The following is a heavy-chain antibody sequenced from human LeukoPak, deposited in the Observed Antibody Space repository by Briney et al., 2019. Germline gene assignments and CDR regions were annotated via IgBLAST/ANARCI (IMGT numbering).Heavy chain of an antibody. V-gene: IGHV3-33*01. CDR2: IWYDGSNK. D-gene: IGHD3-22*01. CDR1: GFTLSIYD. J-gene: IGHJ6*02. CDR3: ARGFVSGYSSTYGMDV. Sequence: GGSLRLSCAASGFTLSIYDIHWVRQAPGKGLEWVAAIWYDGSNKYYADSVKGRFTISRDNSKNTLYLLINSLRAEDTAVYYCARGFVSGYSSTYGMDVWAKGPRSPSP.